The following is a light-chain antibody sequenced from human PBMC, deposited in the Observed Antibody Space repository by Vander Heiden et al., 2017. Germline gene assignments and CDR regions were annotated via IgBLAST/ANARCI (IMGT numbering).Light chain of an antibody. Sequence: SYVLTQPPSVSVAPGKTARITCGGNNIGSKSVHWYQQKPGQAPVLVIYYDSDRPSGIPERFSGSNSGNTATLTINRVEAGDEADYYCQVWDSSSDHFVFGGGTQLTVL. CDR2: YDS. CDR1: NIGSKS. V-gene: IGLV3-21*04. CDR3: QVWDSSSDHFV. J-gene: IGLJ7*01.